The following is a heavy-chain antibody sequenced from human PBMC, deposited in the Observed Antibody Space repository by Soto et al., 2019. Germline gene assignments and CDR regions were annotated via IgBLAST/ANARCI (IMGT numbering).Heavy chain of an antibody. J-gene: IGHJ6*02. CDR1: GGTFSSYA. Sequence: QVQLVQSGAAVKKPGSSVKVSCKASGGTFSSYAISWVRQAPGQGLEWMGGIIPIFGTANYAQKFQGRVTITADESTSTAYMELSSLRSEDTAVYYCASPALGATINYYYGMDVWGQGTTVTVSS. D-gene: IGHD1-26*01. V-gene: IGHV1-69*12. CDR3: ASPALGATINYYYGMDV. CDR2: IIPIFGTA.